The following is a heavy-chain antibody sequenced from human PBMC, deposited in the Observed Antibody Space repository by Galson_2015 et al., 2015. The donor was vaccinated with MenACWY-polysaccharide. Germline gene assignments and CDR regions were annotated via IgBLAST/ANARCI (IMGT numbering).Heavy chain of an antibody. V-gene: IGHV3-11*01. J-gene: IGHJ6*02. CDR2: ISKSGDSI. Sequence: SLRLSCAASGFSLGAWYMSWIRQTPGKGLEWLSYISKSGDSIYYGDSVEGRFAISRDSAKNSLYLQLNSLEVEDTAIYYCARGHYGLDVWGQGTRVTVSS. CDR1: GFSLGAWY. CDR3: ARGHYGLDV.